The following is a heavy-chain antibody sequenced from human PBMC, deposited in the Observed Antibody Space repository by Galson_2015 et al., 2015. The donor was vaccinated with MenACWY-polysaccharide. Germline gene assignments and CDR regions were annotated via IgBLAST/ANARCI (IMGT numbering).Heavy chain of an antibody. V-gene: IGHV3-23*01. D-gene: IGHD2-21*02. J-gene: IGHJ4*02. Sequence: SLRLSCAASGFTFNNYALSWVRQAPGKRLEWVSGISGSGGSTDYADSVKGRFTISKDNSKKTLCLQVSSLRAEDTAVYYCAKGRYCGGDCYSLLDFWGQGTLVTVSS. CDR3: AKGRYCGGDCYSLLDF. CDR1: GFTFNNYA. CDR2: ISGSGGST.